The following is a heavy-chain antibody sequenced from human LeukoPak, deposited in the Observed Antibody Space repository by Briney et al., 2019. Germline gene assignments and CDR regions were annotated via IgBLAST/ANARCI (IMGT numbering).Heavy chain of an antibody. Sequence: ASVKVSCKASGYTFTNHYLHWVRQAPGQGLEWMGMINPSSGYANYAQKFQGRVTMTREMSTTTVYMELSRLKSEDTAIYYCARDGTFWSGYQPNWFDPWGQGIRVTVSS. V-gene: IGHV1-46*01. J-gene: IGHJ5*02. CDR3: ARDGTFWSGYQPNWFDP. CDR1: GYTFTNHY. CDR2: INPSSGYA. D-gene: IGHD3-3*01.